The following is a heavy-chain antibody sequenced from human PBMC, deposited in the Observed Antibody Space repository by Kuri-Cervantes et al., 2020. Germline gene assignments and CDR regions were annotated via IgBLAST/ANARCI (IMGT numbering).Heavy chain of an antibody. CDR1: GGSIRNSNYY. V-gene: IGHV4-39*07. CDR3: ARASLTGPHFDY. Sequence: SETLSLTCSVSGGSIRNSNYYWGWIRQPPGMGLEYIGGIFYGETTYYNPSLKSRVTISVDTSKNQFSLKLSSVTAADTAVYYCARASLTGPHFDYWGQGTLVTVSS. J-gene: IGHJ4*02. CDR2: IFYGETT. D-gene: IGHD7-27*01.